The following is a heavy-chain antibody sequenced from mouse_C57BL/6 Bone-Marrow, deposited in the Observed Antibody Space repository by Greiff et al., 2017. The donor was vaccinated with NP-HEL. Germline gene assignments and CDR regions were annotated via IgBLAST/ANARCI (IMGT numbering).Heavy chain of an antibody. CDR1: GFTFSSYA. V-gene: IGHV5-4*01. CDR2: ISDGGSYT. J-gene: IGHJ1*03. Sequence: DVQLVESGGGLVKPGGSLKLSCAASGFTFSSYAMSWVRQTPEKRLEWVATISDGGSYTYYPDNVKGRFTISRDNAKNNLYLQMSHLKSEDTAMYYCARHDYYGSRDVWGTGTTVTVSS. D-gene: IGHD1-1*01. CDR3: ARHDYYGSRDV.